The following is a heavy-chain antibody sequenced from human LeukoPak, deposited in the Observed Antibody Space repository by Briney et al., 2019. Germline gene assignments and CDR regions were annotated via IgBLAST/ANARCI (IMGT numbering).Heavy chain of an antibody. D-gene: IGHD6-13*01. CDR3: ASEWPSSSWYDF. V-gene: IGHV3-7*01. J-gene: IGHJ5*01. Sequence: GGSLRLSCAASGFPFSSYWMTWVRQAPGKGLEWVANIKGDGSEKYYVHSVKGRFTISRDNAKDSLYLQMDSLRAEDTALYYCASEWPSSSWYDFWGQGTLVTVSS. CDR2: IKGDGSEK. CDR1: GFPFSSYW.